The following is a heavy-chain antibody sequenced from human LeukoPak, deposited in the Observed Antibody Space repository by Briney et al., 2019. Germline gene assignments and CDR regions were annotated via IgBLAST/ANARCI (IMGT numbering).Heavy chain of an antibody. CDR2: ISGGGVTT. J-gene: IGHJ1*01. Sequence: GGSLRLSCVASGFTFSSYAMGWVRQAPGKGLEWVSAISGGGVTTHYAGSVKGRFSISRDNSKNTLYLQMNSLRAEDTALNYCAKKVVVGATSPYSDFQDWGQGTLVTVSS. CDR3: AKKVVVGATSPYSDFQD. V-gene: IGHV3-23*01. CDR1: GFTFSSYA. D-gene: IGHD1-26*01.